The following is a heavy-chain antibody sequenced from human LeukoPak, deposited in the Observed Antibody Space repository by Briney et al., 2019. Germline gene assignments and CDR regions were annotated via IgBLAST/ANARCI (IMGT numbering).Heavy chain of an antibody. J-gene: IGHJ6*02. D-gene: IGHD3-9*01. CDR2: IYYSGST. CDR3: ARDYHYYDILTGYPYYYGMDV. V-gene: IGHV4-39*07. Sequence: TSETLSLTCTVSGGSISSSSYYWGWIRQPPGKGLEWIGSIYYSGSTNYNPSLKSRVTISVDTSKNQFSLKLSSVTAADTAVYYCARDYHYYDILTGYPYYYGMDVWGQGTTVTVSS. CDR1: GGSISSSSYY.